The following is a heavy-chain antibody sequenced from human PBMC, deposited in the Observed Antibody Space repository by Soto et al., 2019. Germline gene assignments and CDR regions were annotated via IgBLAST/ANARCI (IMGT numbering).Heavy chain of an antibody. V-gene: IGHV4-34*01. D-gene: IGHD2-15*01. CDR1: GGSFSDYY. J-gene: IGHJ4*02. Sequence: SETLSLTCAVYGGSFSDYYWSWIRQPPGKGLEWIGEINHSGSSNYNPSLKSRVTISVDTSKNQFSLKLSSVTAADTAVYYCARGDIVVVVAATPVSKSYDYWGQGTLVTVSS. CDR3: ARGDIVVVVAATPVSKSYDY. CDR2: INHSGSS.